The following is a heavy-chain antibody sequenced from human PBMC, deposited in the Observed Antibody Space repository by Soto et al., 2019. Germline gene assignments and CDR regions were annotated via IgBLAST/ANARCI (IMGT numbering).Heavy chain of an antibody. Sequence: SETLSLTCTVSGGSISSYYWSWIRQPPGKGLEWIGYIYYSGSTNYNPSLKSRVTISVDTSKNQFSLKLSYVTAADTTVYYCARHPTGDWYFDYWGQGTLVTVSS. CDR3: ARHPTGDWYFDY. CDR2: IYYSGST. J-gene: IGHJ4*02. D-gene: IGHD7-27*01. CDR1: GGSISSYY. V-gene: IGHV4-59*08.